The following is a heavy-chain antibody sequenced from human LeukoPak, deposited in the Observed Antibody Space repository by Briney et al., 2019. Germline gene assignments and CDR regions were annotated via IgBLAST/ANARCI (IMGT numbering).Heavy chain of an antibody. CDR3: ARGFFQGFDY. CDR2: IYYSGST. CDR1: GGSISSSSYY. J-gene: IGHJ4*02. Sequence: SSETLSLTCTVSGGSISSSSYYWGWIRQPPGKGLEWIGSIYYSGSTYYNPSLKSRVTISVDTSKNQFSLKLSSVTAADTAVYYCARGFFQGFDYWGQGTLVTVSS. D-gene: IGHD3-3*01. V-gene: IGHV4-39*07.